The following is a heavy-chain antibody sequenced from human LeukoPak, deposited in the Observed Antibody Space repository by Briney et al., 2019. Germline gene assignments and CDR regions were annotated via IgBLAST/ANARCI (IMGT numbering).Heavy chain of an antibody. J-gene: IGHJ6*03. V-gene: IGHV1-46*01. CDR2: INPSGGST. D-gene: IGHD6-19*01. CDR1: GYTFTSYY. Sequence: ASVKVSCKASGYTFTSYYMHWVRQAPGQGLEWMGIINPSGGSTSYAQKFQGRVTITRNTSISTAFMELSSLRSEDTAVYYCARRAVGNSYYLSMDVWGKGTTVTVSS. CDR3: ARRAVGNSYYLSMDV.